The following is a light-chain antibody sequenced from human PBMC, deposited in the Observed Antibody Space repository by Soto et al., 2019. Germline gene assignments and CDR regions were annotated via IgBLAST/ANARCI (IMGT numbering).Light chain of an antibody. Sequence: SYELTQPPSVSVAPGQTARITCGGNNIGVKIVHWYQQKPGQAPVLVVYDDTARPSGIPERFSGSNSGNTATLAISRVEAGDEADYYCQVWDSSSDRYVFGTGTQLTVL. CDR2: DDT. CDR3: QVWDSSSDRYV. V-gene: IGLV3-21*02. CDR1: NIGVKI. J-gene: IGLJ1*01.